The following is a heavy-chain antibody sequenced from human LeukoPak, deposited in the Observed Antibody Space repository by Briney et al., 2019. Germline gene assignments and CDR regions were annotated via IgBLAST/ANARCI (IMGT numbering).Heavy chain of an antibody. CDR3: ARDPKTDYCSGGSCYSVDNNWFDP. D-gene: IGHD2-15*01. J-gene: IGHJ5*02. CDR2: ISAYNGNT. V-gene: IGHV1-18*01. Sequence: ASVEVSCKASGYTFTSYGISWVRQAPGQGLEWMGWISAYNGNTNYAQKLQGRVTMTTDTSTSTAYMELRSLRSDDTAVYYCARDPKTDYCSGGSCYSVDNNWFDPWGQGTLVTVSS. CDR1: GYTFTSYG.